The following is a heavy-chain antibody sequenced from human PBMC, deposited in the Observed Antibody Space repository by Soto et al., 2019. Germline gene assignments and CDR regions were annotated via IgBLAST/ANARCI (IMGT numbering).Heavy chain of an antibody. Sequence: QITLNESGPTAVRPTETLTLTCRFSGFSLTTSGVGVGWIRQSPGKAPEWLVLIYWDDDKRYSASLKSRLTITKDTSKNQVVLTVSDLDPTDTATYYCAHRVLRTVFGLVTTTAIYFDFWGQGTPVAVSS. CDR2: IYWDDDK. V-gene: IGHV2-5*02. J-gene: IGHJ4*02. CDR3: AHRVLRTVFGLVTTTAIYFDF. D-gene: IGHD3-3*01. CDR1: GFSLTTSGVG.